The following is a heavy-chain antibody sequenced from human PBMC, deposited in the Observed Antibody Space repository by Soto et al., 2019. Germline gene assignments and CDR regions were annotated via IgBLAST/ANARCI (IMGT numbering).Heavy chain of an antibody. Sequence: QLQLQESGPGLVKPSETLSLTCTVSGGSISSSSYYWGWIRQPPGKGLEWIGSIYYSGSTYYNPSLKSRVTISVDTSKTQFSLKLSSVTAADTAVYYCARHFSHAAAVAGGGFDYWGQGTLVTVSS. D-gene: IGHD6-19*01. CDR2: IYYSGST. CDR1: GGSISSSSYY. J-gene: IGHJ4*02. CDR3: ARHFSHAAAVAGGGFDY. V-gene: IGHV4-39*01.